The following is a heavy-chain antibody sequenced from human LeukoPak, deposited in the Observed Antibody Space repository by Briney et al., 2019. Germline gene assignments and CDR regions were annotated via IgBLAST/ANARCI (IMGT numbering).Heavy chain of an antibody. CDR1: GFTFSSYS. CDR3: ARRAVQNSIAADYGMDV. J-gene: IGHJ6*02. Sequence: GGSLRLSCAASGFTFSSYSMNWVRQAPGKGLEWVSSISSSSSYIYYADSVKGRFTISRDNAKNSLYLQMNSLRAEDTAVYYCARRAVQNSIAADYGMDVWGQGTTVTVSS. D-gene: IGHD6-13*01. V-gene: IGHV3-21*01. CDR2: ISSSSSYI.